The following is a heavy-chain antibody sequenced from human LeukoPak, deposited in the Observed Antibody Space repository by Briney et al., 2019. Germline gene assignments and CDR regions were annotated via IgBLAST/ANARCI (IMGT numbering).Heavy chain of an antibody. Sequence: GGSLRVSCAASGFTFSNSAMNWVRQAPGKGLEWVSSITSGSSYAYCADSVKGRFTISRDNAKNSLHLQMNSLRAEDTALYYCARGKYTVLTANDAFDIWGQGTMVTVSS. CDR2: ITSGSSYA. D-gene: IGHD4-11*01. V-gene: IGHV3-21*01. J-gene: IGHJ3*02. CDR1: GFTFSNSA. CDR3: ARGKYTVLTANDAFDI.